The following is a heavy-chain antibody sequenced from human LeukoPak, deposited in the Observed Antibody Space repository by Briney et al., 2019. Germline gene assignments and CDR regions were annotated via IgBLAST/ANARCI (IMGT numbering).Heavy chain of an antibody. J-gene: IGHJ4*02. D-gene: IGHD6-19*01. V-gene: IGHV3-23*01. Sequence: GGSLRLSCAASGFTLGNYAMSWVRQAPGKGLEWVSAISNSGGRTYYEDSVKGRFTISRDNSDNTLYLQMNSLRAEDTAVYYCAKTDVGIGWHHFDYWGQGTLVTVSS. CDR3: AKTDVGIGWHHFDY. CDR1: GFTLGNYA. CDR2: ISNSGGRT.